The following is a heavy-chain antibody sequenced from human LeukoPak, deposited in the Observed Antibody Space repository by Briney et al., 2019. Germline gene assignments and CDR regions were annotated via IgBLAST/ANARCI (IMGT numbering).Heavy chain of an antibody. CDR1: GGSISSSSYY. D-gene: IGHD4-23*01. J-gene: IGHJ6*02. V-gene: IGHV4-39*01. CDR2: IYYSGST. Sequence: KPSETLSLTCTVSGGSISSSSYYWGWIRQPPGKGLEWIASIYYSGSTYYNPSLKSRVTISVDTSRNQFSLKLTSVTAADTAAYYCASLLAVVTSYYYYGMDVWGQGTTVTVSS. CDR3: ASLLAVVTSYYYYGMDV.